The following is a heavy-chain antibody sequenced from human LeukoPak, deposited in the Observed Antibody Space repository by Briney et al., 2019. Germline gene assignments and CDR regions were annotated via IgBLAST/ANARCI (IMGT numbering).Heavy chain of an antibody. V-gene: IGHV3-48*03. CDR2: ISSSGSTI. Sequence: GGSLRLSCAASGFTFSSYEMNWVRQAPGKGLEWVSYISSSGSTIYYADSVKGRFTISRDNAKNSLYLQMNSLRAEDTAVYYCAREVAATGKNGMDVWGQGTTVTVSS. CDR3: AREVAATGKNGMDV. J-gene: IGHJ6*02. D-gene: IGHD6-13*01. CDR1: GFTFSSYE.